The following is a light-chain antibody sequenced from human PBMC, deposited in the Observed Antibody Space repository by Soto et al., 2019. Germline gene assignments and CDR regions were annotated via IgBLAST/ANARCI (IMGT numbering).Light chain of an antibody. CDR2: DVS. CDR1: SSDVGGYNY. Sequence: QSALTQPRSVSGSPGQSVTISCTGTSSDVGGYNYVSWYQQHPGKAPKLMIYDVSKRPSGVPDRFSGSKSGNTASLTISGLQSEGDAVYYNCAYTCRYLVVFGGGTNVAVL. V-gene: IGLV2-11*01. CDR3: CAYTCRYLVV. J-gene: IGLJ2*01.